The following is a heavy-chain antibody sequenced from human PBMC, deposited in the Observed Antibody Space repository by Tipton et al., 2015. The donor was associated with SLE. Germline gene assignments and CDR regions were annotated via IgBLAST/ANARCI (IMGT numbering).Heavy chain of an antibody. V-gene: IGHV4-59*12. CDR1: GGSMSIYK. CDR3: ARGNKRTRGHDMVRGRLVPAYYNSYMDV. D-gene: IGHD3-10*01. Sequence: TLSLTCIVSGGSMSIYKWSWIRQTPGKGLEWIGFIYSSGSTMYNPSLKSRVTISVDTSKNQFSLKLSSVTAADTGVFYCARGNKRTRGHDMVRGRLVPAYYNSYMDVWGKGTTVTVSS. CDR2: IYSSGST. J-gene: IGHJ6*03.